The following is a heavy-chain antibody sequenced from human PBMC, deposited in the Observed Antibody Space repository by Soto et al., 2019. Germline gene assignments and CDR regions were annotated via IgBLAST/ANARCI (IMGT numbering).Heavy chain of an antibody. CDR3: ARSRTVRNYADDSSDYFYFFDY. V-gene: IGHV4-59*01. J-gene: IGHJ4*02. CDR1: GDSISTFY. D-gene: IGHD3-22*01. CDR2: VYYTGST. Sequence: SETLSLTCTVSGDSISTFYWGWMRQSPGKELEWIGYVYYTGSTNYNPSLKSRVTISVDRSKNQFSLKLTSANAADTAVYYCARSRTVRNYADDSSDYFYFFDYWGQGTQVTVSS.